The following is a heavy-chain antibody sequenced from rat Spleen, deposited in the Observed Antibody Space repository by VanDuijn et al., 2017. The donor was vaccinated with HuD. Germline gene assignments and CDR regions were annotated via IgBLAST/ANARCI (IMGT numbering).Heavy chain of an antibody. CDR2: ISGSSGTI. CDR3: ARRDPFDY. Sequence: EVQLVESGGGLVQPGRSLKLSCTASGFTFSDYGMNWIRQAPGKGLEWIAYISGSSGTIYYADTVKGRFTISRDNAKNTLYLQLSSLRSEDTALYYCARRDPFDYWGQGVMVTVSS. CDR1: GFTFSDYG. V-gene: IGHV5-34*01. J-gene: IGHJ2*01.